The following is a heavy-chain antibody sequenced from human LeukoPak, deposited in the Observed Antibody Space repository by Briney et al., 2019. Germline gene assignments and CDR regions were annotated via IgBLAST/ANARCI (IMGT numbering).Heavy chain of an antibody. J-gene: IGHJ6*04. CDR1: GFTFSSYG. Sequence: PGRSLRLSCAASGFTFSSYGMHWVRQAPGKGLEWVAVIWYGGSNKYYADSVKGRFTISRDNSKNTLYLQMNSLRAEDTAVYYCAKDQGITIFGVAVGMDVWGKGTTVTVSS. D-gene: IGHD3-3*01. V-gene: IGHV3-30*18. CDR3: AKDQGITIFGVAVGMDV. CDR2: IWYGGSNK.